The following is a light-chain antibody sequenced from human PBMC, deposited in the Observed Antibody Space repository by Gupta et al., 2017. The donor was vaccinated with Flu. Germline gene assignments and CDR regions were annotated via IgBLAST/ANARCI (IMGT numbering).Light chain of an antibody. Sequence: VTLGQPASSSCRSGHSLVYSDGQTYLSWYRQRPGQPPQLLISEVSKPVTGVPATFRGSGSGTDFTLTISRVEPEDVGVYYCMQSIDRHSFGQGTRLEIK. CDR2: EVS. CDR1: HSLVYSDGQTY. CDR3: MQSIDRHS. V-gene: IGKV2D-29*01. J-gene: IGKJ2*01.